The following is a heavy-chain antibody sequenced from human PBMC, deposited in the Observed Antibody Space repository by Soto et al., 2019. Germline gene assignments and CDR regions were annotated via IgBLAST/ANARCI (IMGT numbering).Heavy chain of an antibody. CDR1: GFTFGDHA. V-gene: IGHV3-49*04. CDR3: TGAYTSSWSANYYGMDV. D-gene: IGHD6-13*01. Sequence: GSLRLSCTASGFTFGDHAMSWVRQAPGKGLEWVGFIRTKGFGGTTEYAASVKGRFTISRDDSQSIAYLQMNSLKTEDTAVYYCTGAYTSSWSANYYGMDVWGQGTTVTVSS. CDR2: IRTKGFGGTT. J-gene: IGHJ6*02.